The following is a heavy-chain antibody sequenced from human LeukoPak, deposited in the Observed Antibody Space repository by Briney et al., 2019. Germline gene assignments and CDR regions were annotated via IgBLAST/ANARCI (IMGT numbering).Heavy chain of an antibody. V-gene: IGHV1-2*02. D-gene: IGHD3-10*01. Sequence: ASVKVSCKASGYTFTGYYMHWVRQAPGQGLEWMGWINPNSSGTNYAQKFQGRVTMTRDTSISTAYMELSRLRSDNTAVYYRARGTYYYGSGSYSYYYYMDVWGKGTTVTVSS. CDR2: INPNSSGT. J-gene: IGHJ6*03. CDR1: GYTFTGYY. CDR3: ARGTYYYGSGSYSYYYYMDV.